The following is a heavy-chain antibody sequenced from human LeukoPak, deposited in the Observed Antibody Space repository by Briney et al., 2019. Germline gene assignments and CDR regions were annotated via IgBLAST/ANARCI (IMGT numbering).Heavy chain of an antibody. J-gene: IGHJ6*03. V-gene: IGHV4-38-2*02. CDR3: ARDFSSSSTVYYYYYMDV. D-gene: IGHD6-6*01. Sequence: SETLSLTCTVSGYSISSGYYWGWVRQPPGKGLEWIGTISCGTTYYSPSLKSRVTISLDTSKNQFSLKLSSVTAADTAIYYCARDFSSSSTVYYYYYMDVWGKGTTVTVSS. CDR2: ISCGTT. CDR1: GYSISSGYY.